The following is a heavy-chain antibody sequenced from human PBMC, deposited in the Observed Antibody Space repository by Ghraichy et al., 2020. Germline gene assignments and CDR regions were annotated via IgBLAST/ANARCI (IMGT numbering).Heavy chain of an antibody. V-gene: IGHV3-21*01. CDR1: GFSLDTYS. Sequence: GESLNISCAVSGFSLDTYSLNWVRQAPGKGLEWVSSIESGGSFTFYAESVKGRFTISRDNSKNSVHLQLNSLRAEDTAVYYCARGDQTLFGVVTVEYFQHWGQGTLVTVSS. CDR2: IESGGSFT. CDR3: ARGDQTLFGVVTVEYFQH. J-gene: IGHJ1*01. D-gene: IGHD3-3*01.